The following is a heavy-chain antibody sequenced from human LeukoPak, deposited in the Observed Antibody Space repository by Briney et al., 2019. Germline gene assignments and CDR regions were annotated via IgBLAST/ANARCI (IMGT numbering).Heavy chain of an antibody. Sequence: ASVTVSCKASGYTFTGYYMHWVRQAPGQGLEWMGWINPNSGGTNYAQKFQGRVTMTRDTSISTAYMELSRLRSDDTAVYYCARAVGGSGYDYVFFGRWGQGTLVTVSS. CDR1: GYTFTGYY. CDR3: ARAVGGSGYDYVFFGR. CDR2: INPNSGGT. D-gene: IGHD5-12*01. V-gene: IGHV1-2*02. J-gene: IGHJ4*02.